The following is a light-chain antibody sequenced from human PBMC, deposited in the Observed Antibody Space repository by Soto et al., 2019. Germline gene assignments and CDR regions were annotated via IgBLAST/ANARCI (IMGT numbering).Light chain of an antibody. CDR1: QTISNY. CDR3: QQSYTTPYT. CDR2: AAS. Sequence: DIQMTQSPSSLSASIGDRVTITCRASQTISNYLDWYQQKPGKAPKLLIYAASSLQSGVPSRFRGSGSATDLPLTISSLQPEDFATYYCQQSYTTPYTFGQGTKLEIK. V-gene: IGKV1-39*01. J-gene: IGKJ2*01.